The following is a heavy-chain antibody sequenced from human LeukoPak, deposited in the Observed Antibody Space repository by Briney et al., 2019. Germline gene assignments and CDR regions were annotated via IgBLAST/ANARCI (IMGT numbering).Heavy chain of an antibody. J-gene: IGHJ4*02. CDR1: GGSISSGSYY. CDR2: IYTSGST. D-gene: IGHD6-19*01. V-gene: IGHV4-61*02. CDR3: ARGRSGSYGY. Sequence: SQTLSLTCTVSGGSISSGSYYWGWIRPPAGTGLEWIGRIYTSGSTNHNPSLKSRVTISVDTSKNQFSLKLSSVTAADTAVYYCARGRSGSYGYWGQGTLVTVSS.